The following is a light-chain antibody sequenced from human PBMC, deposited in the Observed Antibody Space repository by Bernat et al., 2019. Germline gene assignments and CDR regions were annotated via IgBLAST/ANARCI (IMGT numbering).Light chain of an antibody. Sequence: QSALTQPASVSGSPGQAITISCTGTSNDIGDYNYVSWYQQHPGKAPKLMIFDVSDRPTWVSHRFAGSKSGNTASLTISGLQAEDEAGYYCSSYTRSSSRVFGGGTKLTVL. CDR1: SNDIGDYNY. CDR2: DVS. CDR3: SSYTRSSSRV. V-gene: IGLV2-14*03. J-gene: IGLJ3*02.